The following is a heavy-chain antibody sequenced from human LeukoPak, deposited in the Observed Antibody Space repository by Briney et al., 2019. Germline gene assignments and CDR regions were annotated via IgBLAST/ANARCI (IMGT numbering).Heavy chain of an antibody. CDR3: ARDSVWRGPPIAVAGTDF. CDR2: ISTSSSYI. D-gene: IGHD6-19*01. CDR1: GFTFSSYS. V-gene: IGHV3-21*01. J-gene: IGHJ4*02. Sequence: GGSLRLSCAASGFTFSSYSMNWVRQAPGKGLEWVSSISTSSSYIYYADSMKGRFTISRDDAQNSLYLQMNNLRAEDTAVYYCARDSVWRGPPIAVAGTDFWGRGTLVTVSS.